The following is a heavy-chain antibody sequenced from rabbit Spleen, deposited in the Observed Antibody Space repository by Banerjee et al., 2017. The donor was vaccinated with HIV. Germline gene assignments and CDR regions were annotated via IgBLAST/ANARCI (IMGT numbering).Heavy chain of an antibody. CDR2: INVAPGKP. CDR1: GFSFGDRDV. V-gene: IGHV1S45*01. CDR3: ARDLVVVIGWNFYL. D-gene: IGHD8-1*01. J-gene: IGHJ4*01. Sequence: QEQLVESGGGLVQPEGSLTLTCTASGFSFGDRDVMCWVRQAPGKGLEWIACINVAPGKPVYATWAKGRFTISRTSSTTVTLRMTSLTAADTATYFCARDLVVVIGWNFYLWGPGTLVTVS.